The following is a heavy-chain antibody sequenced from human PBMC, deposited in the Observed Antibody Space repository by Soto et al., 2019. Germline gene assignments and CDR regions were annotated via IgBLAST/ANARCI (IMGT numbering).Heavy chain of an antibody. J-gene: IGHJ4*02. CDR2: IYHGGST. CDR3: ARGMTPPGAPAWYYFDS. CDR1: GYSISSGYY. V-gene: IGHV4-38-2*01. Sequence: SETLSLTCAVCGYSISSGYYWGWLRQPPGXGLEWIGSIYHGGSTYYNPSLRSRVTMSADVSKNQFSLRLTSVTAADTALYYCARGMTPPGAPAWYYFDSWGQGTLVTVSS. D-gene: IGHD2-8*02.